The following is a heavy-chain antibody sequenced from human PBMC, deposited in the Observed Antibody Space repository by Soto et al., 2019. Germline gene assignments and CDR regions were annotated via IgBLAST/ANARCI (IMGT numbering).Heavy chain of an antibody. CDR3: ARSIRLGELSLKP. D-gene: IGHD3-16*02. CDR2: IWYDGSNK. Sequence: PGGSLRLSCAVSGFNFSSYGMHWVRQAPGKGLEWVAVIWYDGSNKYYADSVKGRFTISRDNSKNTLYLQMNSLRAEDTAVYYCARSIRLGELSLKPWGQGTLVTVSS. V-gene: IGHV3-33*01. J-gene: IGHJ4*02. CDR1: GFNFSSYG.